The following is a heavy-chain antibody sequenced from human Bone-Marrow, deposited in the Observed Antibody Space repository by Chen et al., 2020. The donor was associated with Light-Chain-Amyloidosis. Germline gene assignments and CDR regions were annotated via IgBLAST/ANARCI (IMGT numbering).Heavy chain of an antibody. CDR2: IYHSGST. V-gene: IGHV4-38-2*01. CDR1: GYSISSGYY. J-gene: IGHJ4*02. Sequence: QVQLQESGPGLVKPSETLSSTCAVSGYSISSGYYWGWIRQPPGKGLEWIGSIYHSGSTYYNPSLKSRGTISVDTAKNQFSLKLSSVTAADTAVYYCARGDFRQDYFDYWGQGTLVTVSS. D-gene: IGHD3-10*01. CDR3: ARGDFRQDYFDY.